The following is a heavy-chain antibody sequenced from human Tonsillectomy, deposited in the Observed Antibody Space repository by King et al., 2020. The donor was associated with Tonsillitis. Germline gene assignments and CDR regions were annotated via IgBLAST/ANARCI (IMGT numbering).Heavy chain of an antibody. V-gene: IGHV3-23*04. J-gene: IGHJ4*02. CDR1: GFHFGSYA. CDR2: ISGSGGST. D-gene: IGHD3-3*01. CDR3: ATRGGDYAFWIFASDY. Sequence: QLVQSGGGLVQPGGSLRRSCAASGFHFGSYAMSWVRQAPGKGLEWVSAISGSGGSTYYADSVKGRFPISRDNSKNTLYLQMKSLRAEDTAVYYCATRGGDYAFWIFASDYWGQVTLFTVSS.